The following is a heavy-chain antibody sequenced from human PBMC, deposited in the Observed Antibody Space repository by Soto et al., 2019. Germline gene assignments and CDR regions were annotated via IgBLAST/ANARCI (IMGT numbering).Heavy chain of an antibody. V-gene: IGHV4-39*07. CDR1: GGSFSSSSYY. D-gene: IGHD3-9*01. CDR2: IYYSGST. J-gene: IGHJ6*03. CDR3: AFTYYDILTGDDPHYYYYMDV. Sequence: SETLSLTCTVSGGSFSSSSYYWGWIRQPPGKGLEWIGSIYYSGSTNYNPSLKSRVTISVDTSKNQFSLKLSSVTAADTAVYYCAFTYYDILTGDDPHYYYYMDVWGKRTTVTVSS.